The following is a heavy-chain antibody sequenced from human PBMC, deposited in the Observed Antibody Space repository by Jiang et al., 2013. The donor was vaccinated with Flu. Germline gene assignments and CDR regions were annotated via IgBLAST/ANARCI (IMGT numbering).Heavy chain of an antibody. V-gene: IGHV1-69*04. D-gene: IGHD3-10*01. CDR3: ARDRGSGSYFGMDV. CDR1: GGTFSSYA. Sequence: KKPGSSVKVSCKASGGTFSSYAISWVRQAPGQGLEWMGRIIPILGIANYAQKFQGRVTITADKSTSTAYMELSSLRSEDTAVYYCARDRGSGSYFGMDVVGPRDHGHRLL. CDR2: IIPILGIA. J-gene: IGHJ6*02.